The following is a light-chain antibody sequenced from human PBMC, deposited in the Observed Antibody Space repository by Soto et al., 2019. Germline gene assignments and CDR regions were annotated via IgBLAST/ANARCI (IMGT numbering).Light chain of an antibody. Sequence: EIVMTQSPATLSVSPGERATLSCRASQRVSSNLAWYQQKPGQAPRLLIYGASTRATGIQARFSGSGSGTEFTLTISSLQSEDFAVYYCQQYNNWPRTFGQGTKVEIK. CDR3: QQYNNWPRT. CDR2: GAS. CDR1: QRVSSN. V-gene: IGKV3-15*01. J-gene: IGKJ1*01.